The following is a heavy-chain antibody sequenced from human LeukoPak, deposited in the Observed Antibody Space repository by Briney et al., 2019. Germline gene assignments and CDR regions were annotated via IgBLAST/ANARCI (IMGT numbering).Heavy chain of an antibody. CDR3: ARANFDILTGYPPMPDY. CDR2: ISAYNGNT. CDR1: GYTFTSYG. D-gene: IGHD3-9*01. V-gene: IGHV1-18*01. J-gene: IGHJ4*02. Sequence: ASVKVSCKASGYTFTSYGISWVRQAPGQGLEWMGWISAYNGNTNYAQKLQGRVTMTTDTSTGTAYMELRSLRSDDTAVYYCARANFDILTGYPPMPDYWGQGTLVTVSP.